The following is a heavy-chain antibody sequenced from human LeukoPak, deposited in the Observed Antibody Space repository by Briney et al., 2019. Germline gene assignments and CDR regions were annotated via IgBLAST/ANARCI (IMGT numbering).Heavy chain of an antibody. CDR2: ISSSSSYI. CDR1: GFTFSSYS. V-gene: IGHV3-21*04. J-gene: IGHJ4*02. D-gene: IGHD6-19*01. CDR3: ARVGVAVAGFDC. Sequence: GGSLRLSCAASGFTFSSYSMNWVRQAPGKGLEWVSSISSSSSYIYYADSVKGRFTISRDNSKNTLYLQMNSLRAEDTAVYYCARVGVAVAGFDCWGQGTLVTVSS.